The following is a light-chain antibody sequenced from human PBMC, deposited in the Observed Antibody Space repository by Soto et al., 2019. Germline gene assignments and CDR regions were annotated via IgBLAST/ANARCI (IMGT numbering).Light chain of an antibody. CDR1: QSVSSN. CDR3: QQYNNWPLT. V-gene: IGKV3-15*01. CDR2: DTS. Sequence: EVVMTQSPATLSVSPGERPTLSCRASQSVSSNLAWYQQKPGQAPRLLMYDTSTRATGIPARFSGSGSGSEFTLTISSLQSEDFAVYYCQQYNNWPLTFGGGTKVEIK. J-gene: IGKJ4*01.